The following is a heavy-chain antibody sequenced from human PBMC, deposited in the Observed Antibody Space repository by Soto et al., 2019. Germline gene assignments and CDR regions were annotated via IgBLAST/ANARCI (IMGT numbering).Heavy chain of an antibody. Sequence: SETLSLTCSVSCGSLSSYYWNWIRQPAGRGLEWIGYVHYTGTTNYNPSLKSRVTMSGDTSKRQFSLKLSSVTAADTAMYYCARDTSDSWIRAFDIWGQGIMVTVS. D-gene: IGHD6-13*01. CDR2: VHYTGTT. J-gene: IGHJ3*02. CDR3: ARDTSDSWIRAFDI. V-gene: IGHV4-59*01. CDR1: CGSLSSYY.